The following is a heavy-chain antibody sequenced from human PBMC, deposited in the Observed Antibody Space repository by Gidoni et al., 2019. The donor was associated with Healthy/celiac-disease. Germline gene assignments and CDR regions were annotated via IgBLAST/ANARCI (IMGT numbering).Heavy chain of an antibody. V-gene: IGHV1-24*01. J-gene: IGHJ4*02. CDR2: FDPEDGET. D-gene: IGHD2-21*01. Sequence: QVQLVQSGAEVKKPGASVKVSCKVSGYTLTDVSMHWVRQAPGKGREWMGGFDPEDGETIYAQKFQGRVTMTEDTSTDTAYMELSSLRSEDTAVYYCATAPLFAVYFDYWGQGTLVTVSS. CDR3: ATAPLFAVYFDY. CDR1: GYTLTDVS.